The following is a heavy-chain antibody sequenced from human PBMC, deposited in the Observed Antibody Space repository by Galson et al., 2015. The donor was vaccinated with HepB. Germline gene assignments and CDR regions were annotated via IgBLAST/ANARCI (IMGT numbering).Heavy chain of an antibody. Sequence: SLRLSCAASGFTFDDYAMHWVRQAPGKGLEWVSGISWNSGSIGYADSVKGRFTISRDNAKNSLYLQMNSLRAEDTAVYYCARDGVFGVVITHYFDYWGQGTLVTVSS. J-gene: IGHJ4*02. CDR2: ISWNSGSI. CDR1: GFTFDDYA. CDR3: ARDGVFGVVITHYFDY. D-gene: IGHD3-3*01. V-gene: IGHV3-9*01.